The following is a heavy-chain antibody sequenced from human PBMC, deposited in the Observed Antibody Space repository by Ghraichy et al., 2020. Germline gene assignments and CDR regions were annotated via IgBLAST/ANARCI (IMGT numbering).Heavy chain of an antibody. D-gene: IGHD6-13*01. CDR2: ISAGAGTNT. Sequence: GGSLRLSCAASGFTFGSYAMGWVRQAPGKGLEWVATISAGAGTNTFFAGSVEGRFTISRDPSQNTLYLQMNSLAAGDTAVYYCARDHSSSWFLFDYWGQGNRVTVSS. CDR3: ARDHSSSWFLFDY. CDR1: GFTFGSYA. J-gene: IGHJ4*02. V-gene: IGHV3-23*01.